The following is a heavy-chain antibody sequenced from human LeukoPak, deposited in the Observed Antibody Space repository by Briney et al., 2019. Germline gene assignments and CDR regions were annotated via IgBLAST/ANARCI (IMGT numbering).Heavy chain of an antibody. Sequence: AAVKVSCTASGYIFTDYYMHWVRQAPGQGLEWMGRINPNSGGTNYAQKFQGRVTMTRDTSISTAYMELSRLRSDDTAVYYCARTTYYYDSSGYFLHWGEGTLVTLPS. D-gene: IGHD3-22*01. J-gene: IGHJ1*01. CDR2: INPNSGGT. CDR3: ARTTYYYDSSGYFLH. CDR1: GYIFTDYY. V-gene: IGHV1-2*06.